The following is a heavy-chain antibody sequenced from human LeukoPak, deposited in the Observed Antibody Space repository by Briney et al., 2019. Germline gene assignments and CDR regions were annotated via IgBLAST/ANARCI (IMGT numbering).Heavy chain of an antibody. J-gene: IGHJ4*02. V-gene: IGHV4-34*01. CDR3: ARAPSRGPYDDISGYSSQFDF. D-gene: IGHD3-22*01. CDR2: IYHSGST. CDR1: GFTFSDYY. Sequence: GSLRLSCAASGFTFSDYYMSWIRQPPGKGLEWIGEIYHSGSTNYNPSLKSRVTISVDNSKNQFSLTLSSVTAADTAVYYCARAPSRGPYDDISGYSSQFDFWGQGTLVTVSS.